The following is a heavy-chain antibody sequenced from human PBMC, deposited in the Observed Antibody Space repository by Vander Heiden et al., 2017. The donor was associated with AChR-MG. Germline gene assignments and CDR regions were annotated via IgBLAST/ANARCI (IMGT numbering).Heavy chain of an antibody. CDR3: AKAEGIAVAYRMVDY. V-gene: IGHV3-23*01. Sequence: EVQLLESGGALVQPGGSLRLSRAASRFTVPSYAMSWVRQAPGKGLEWVSAISGSGGSTYYADSVKGRFTISRDNSKNTLYLQMNSLRAEDTAVYYCAKAEGIAVAYRMVDYWGQGTLVTVSS. J-gene: IGHJ4*02. CDR1: RFTVPSYA. D-gene: IGHD6-19*01. CDR2: ISGSGGST.